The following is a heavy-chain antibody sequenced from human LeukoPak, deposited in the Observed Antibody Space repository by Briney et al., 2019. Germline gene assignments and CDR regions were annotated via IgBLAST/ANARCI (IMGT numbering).Heavy chain of an antibody. Sequence: GSSVKVSCTASGGTFSSYAISWVRQAPGQGLEWMGRIIPILGTANYAQKFQGRVTITADKSTSTTYMELSSLRSEDTAVYYCARDRIDSNRYFDYWGRGTLITVSS. CDR2: IIPILGTA. V-gene: IGHV1-69*04. D-gene: IGHD3-22*01. CDR1: GGTFSSYA. CDR3: ARDRIDSNRYFDY. J-gene: IGHJ4*02.